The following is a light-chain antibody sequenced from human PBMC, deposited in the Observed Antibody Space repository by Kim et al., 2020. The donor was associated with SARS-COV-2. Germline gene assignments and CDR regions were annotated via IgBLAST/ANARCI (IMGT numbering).Light chain of an antibody. CDR3: QQRSNWPPYT. CDR2: DAS. Sequence: EVVLTQSPATLSLSPGERATLSCRASQSVTSYLAWYQQKPGQAPRLLIYDASNRATGIPARFSGSGSGTDFTLTISSLEPEDFAVYHCQQRSNWPPYTFGQGTKLEI. CDR1: QSVTSY. V-gene: IGKV3-11*01. J-gene: IGKJ2*01.